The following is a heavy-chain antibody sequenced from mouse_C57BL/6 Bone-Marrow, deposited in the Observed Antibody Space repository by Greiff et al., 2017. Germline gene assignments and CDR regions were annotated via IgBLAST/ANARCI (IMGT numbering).Heavy chain of an antibody. CDR2: ISDGGSYT. V-gene: IGHV5-4*01. J-gene: IGHJ3*01. D-gene: IGHD2-4*01. Sequence: EVQGVESGGGLVKPGGSLKLSCAASGFTFSSYAMSWVRQTPEKRLEWVATISDGGSYTYYPDNVKGRFTISRDNAKNNLYLQMSHLKSEDTAMYYCARVGYYDYPWFAYWGQGTLVTVSA. CDR3: ARVGYYDYPWFAY. CDR1: GFTFSSYA.